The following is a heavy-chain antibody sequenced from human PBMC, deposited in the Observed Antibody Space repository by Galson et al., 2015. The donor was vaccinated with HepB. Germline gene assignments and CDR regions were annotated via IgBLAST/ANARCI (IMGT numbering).Heavy chain of an antibody. CDR3: ARAPEAINYGDYEAGKFDY. CDR1: GYTFTSYG. Sequence: SVKVSCKASGYTFTSYGISWVRQAPGQGLEWMGWISAYNGNTNYAQKLQGRVTMTTDTSTSTAYMELRSLRSDDTAVYYCARAPEAINYGDYEAGKFDYWGQGTLVTVSS. D-gene: IGHD4-17*01. CDR2: ISAYNGNT. J-gene: IGHJ4*02. V-gene: IGHV1-18*04.